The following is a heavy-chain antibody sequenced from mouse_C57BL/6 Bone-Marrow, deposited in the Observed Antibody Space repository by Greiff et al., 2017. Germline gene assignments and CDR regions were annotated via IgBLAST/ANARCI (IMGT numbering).Heavy chain of an antibody. Sequence: QVQLQQSGAELVRPGTSVKVSCKASGYAFTNYLIEWVKQRPGQGLEWIGVINPGCGGTNYNEKFKGKATFTADTSSNTAYMQLSSRTTEDSAIYYCARGITTDCWSQGTTLSVSS. V-gene: IGHV1-54*02. D-gene: IGHD1-1*01. J-gene: IGHJ2*01. CDR2: INPGCGGT. CDR1: GYAFTNYL. CDR3: ARGITTDC.